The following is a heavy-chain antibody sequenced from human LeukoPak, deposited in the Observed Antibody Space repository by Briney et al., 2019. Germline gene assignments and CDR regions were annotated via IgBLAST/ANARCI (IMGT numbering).Heavy chain of an antibody. Sequence: GASVKVSCKASGYTFTGYYMHWVRQAPGQGLEWMGRINPNSGGTNYAQKFQGRVTTTRDTSISTAYMELSRLRSDDTAVYYCARGASYYYDSSGYYYFDYWGQGTLVTVSS. CDR2: INPNSGGT. CDR3: ARGASYYYDSSGYYYFDY. J-gene: IGHJ4*02. D-gene: IGHD3-22*01. CDR1: GYTFTGYY. V-gene: IGHV1-2*06.